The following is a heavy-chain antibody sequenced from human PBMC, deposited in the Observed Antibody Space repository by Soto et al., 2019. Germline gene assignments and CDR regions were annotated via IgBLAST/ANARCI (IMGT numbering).Heavy chain of an antibody. CDR2: ISGSGGST. V-gene: IGHV3-23*01. CDR3: AKALYSSSWYAHVPRDY. CDR1: GFTFSSYA. Sequence: GGSLRLSCAASGFTFSSYAMSWVRQAPGKGLEWVSAISGSGGSTYYVDSVKGRFTISRDNSKNTLYLQMNSLRAEDTAVYYCAKALYSSSWYAHVPRDYWGQGTLVTVSS. D-gene: IGHD6-13*01. J-gene: IGHJ4*02.